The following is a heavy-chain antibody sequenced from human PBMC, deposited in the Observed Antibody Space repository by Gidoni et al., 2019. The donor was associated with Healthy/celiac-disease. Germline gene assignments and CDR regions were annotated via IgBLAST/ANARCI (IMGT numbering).Heavy chain of an antibody. V-gene: IGHV4-39*01. CDR2: IYYSGST. J-gene: IGHJ2*01. D-gene: IGHD2-8*01. Sequence: QLQLQESGPGLVKPSETLSLTCTVSGGSISSSSYYWGWFRQPPGTGLGGIGSIYYSGSTYDNPYLKSRVTISVDTSKNQFSLKLSSVTAADTAVYYCARLPQGVYARKQSYWYFDLWGRGTLVTVSS. CDR3: ARLPQGVYARKQSYWYFDL. CDR1: GGSISSSSYY.